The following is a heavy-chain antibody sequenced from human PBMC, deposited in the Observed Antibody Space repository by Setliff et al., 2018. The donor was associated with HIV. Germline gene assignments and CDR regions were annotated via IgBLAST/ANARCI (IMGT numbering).Heavy chain of an antibody. CDR2: ISASGRNT. CDR1: GFTFSSYA. D-gene: IGHD3-10*01. CDR3: AKDRGHTNFYYFDY. Sequence: GGSLRLSCAASGFTFSSYAMNWVRQAPGKGLEWVSGISASGRNTYYVDSVKGRFTISRDNSKNTLYLQMNSLRAEDTAIYYCAKDRGHTNFYYFDYWGQGTLVTVSS. J-gene: IGHJ4*02. V-gene: IGHV3-23*01.